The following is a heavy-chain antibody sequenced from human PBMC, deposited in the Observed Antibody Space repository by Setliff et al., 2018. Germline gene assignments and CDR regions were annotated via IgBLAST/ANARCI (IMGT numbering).Heavy chain of an antibody. V-gene: IGHV4-30-4*08. D-gene: IGHD3-10*01. J-gene: IGHJ3*02. Sequence: PSETLSLTCTVSGGSISSGDYYWTWIRQPPGKGLEWIGYIYYSGTTYYSPSLKSRLTISVDTSKNQFSLKLSSVTAADTAVYYCARDVVRGDDAFDIWGQGTMVTVS. CDR2: IYYSGTT. CDR3: ARDVVRGDDAFDI. CDR1: GGSISSGDYY.